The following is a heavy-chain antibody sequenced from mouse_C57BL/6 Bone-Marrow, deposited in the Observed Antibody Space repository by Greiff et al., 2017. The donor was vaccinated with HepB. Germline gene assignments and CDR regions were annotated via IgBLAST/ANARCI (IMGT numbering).Heavy chain of an antibody. CDR3: ARSEYYYGSSVDY. CDR2: IDPSDSYT. J-gene: IGHJ2*01. V-gene: IGHV1-69*01. Sequence: QVQLQQPGAELVMPGASVKLSCKASGYTFTSYWMHWVKQRPGQGLEWIGEIDPSDSYTNYNQKFKGKSTLTVDKPSSTAYMQLSSLTSEDSAVYYCARSEYYYGSSVDYWGQGTTLTVSS. D-gene: IGHD1-1*01. CDR1: GYTFTSYW.